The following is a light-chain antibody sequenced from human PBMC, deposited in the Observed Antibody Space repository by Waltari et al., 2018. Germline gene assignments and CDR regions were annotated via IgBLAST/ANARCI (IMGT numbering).Light chain of an antibody. V-gene: IGKV3-20*01. J-gene: IGKJ1*01. CDR3: QRYERLPVT. CDR2: GAC. CDR1: QNCCMY. Sequence: CRASQNCCMYLAWYHQNHGEAPRLLIFGACSRAPGIPNRFSGSESWTDLSLTISGLEPEDFAMYYCQRYERLPVTFGQGTKVEIK.